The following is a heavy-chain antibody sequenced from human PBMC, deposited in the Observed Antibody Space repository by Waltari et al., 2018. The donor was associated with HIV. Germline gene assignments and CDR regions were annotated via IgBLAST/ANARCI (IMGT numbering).Heavy chain of an antibody. D-gene: IGHD3-22*01. CDR3: ARGAIYSSGPFDALDV. V-gene: IGHV3-7*03. CDR1: GFIFSHSW. CDR2: LRDDGSDD. J-gene: IGHJ3*01. Sequence: EEYLVESGGGLAPPGESRTLSCKGSGFIFSHSWMTWVRQAPGRGLEWLANLRDDGSDDFYLESLKGRFTIYRDNDKSTVFLQLNNLRVEDTATYYCARGAIYSSGPFDALDVWG.